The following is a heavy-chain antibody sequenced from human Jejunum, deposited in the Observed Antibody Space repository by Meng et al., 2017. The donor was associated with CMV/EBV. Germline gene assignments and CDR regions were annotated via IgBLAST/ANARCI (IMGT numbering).Heavy chain of an antibody. D-gene: IGHD1-26*01. Sequence: SGYSFTSYGISWVRQAPGQGLEWMGWINPNTGDTNYAQKFQGRVTMTRDMSINTVYMELTRLRSDDTAVYYCAKDGGSYLDYYFDYWGQGTLVTVSS. CDR2: INPNTGDT. CDR1: GYSFTSYG. V-gene: IGHV1-2*02. CDR3: AKDGGSYLDYYFDY. J-gene: IGHJ4*02.